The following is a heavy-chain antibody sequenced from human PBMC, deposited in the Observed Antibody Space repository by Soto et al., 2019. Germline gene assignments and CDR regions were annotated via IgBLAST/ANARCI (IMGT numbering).Heavy chain of an antibody. J-gene: IGHJ4*03. CDR1: GFTFSSYS. CDR2: ISSRRSYI. V-gene: IGHV3-21*01. Sequence: EVQLVESGGGLVKPGGSLRLSCAASGFTFSSYSMNWVRQAPGKGLEWVSSISSRRSYIYDADSVKGRFTIGSGNANNSLYLQMNSLRAEDTAVYYCGRVTLGYCISTSCFYDYWGQGTLGTGSS. CDR3: GRVTLGYCISTSCFYDY. D-gene: IGHD2-2*01.